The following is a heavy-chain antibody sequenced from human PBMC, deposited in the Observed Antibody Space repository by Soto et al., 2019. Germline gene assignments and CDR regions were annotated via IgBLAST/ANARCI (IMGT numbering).Heavy chain of an antibody. Sequence: PGGSLRLSCAASGFTVSSNYMSWVRQAPGKGLEWVSVIYSGGSTYYADSVKGRFTISRDNSKNTLYLQMNSLRAEDTAVYYCARDPIAAAGTINWFDPWGQGTLVTVSS. CDR1: GFTVSSNY. J-gene: IGHJ5*02. V-gene: IGHV3-66*01. CDR3: ARDPIAAAGTINWFDP. D-gene: IGHD6-13*01. CDR2: IYSGGST.